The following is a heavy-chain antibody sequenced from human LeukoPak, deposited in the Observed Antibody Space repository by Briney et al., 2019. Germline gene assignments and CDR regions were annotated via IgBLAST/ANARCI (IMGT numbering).Heavy chain of an antibody. CDR3: ARGYSGYDWYY. CDR2: IIPILGIA. J-gene: IGHJ4*02. V-gene: IGHV1-69*04. Sequence: SVKVSCKASGGTFSSYAISWVRQAPGQGLEWMGRIIPILGIANYAQKFQGRVTITADKSTSTAYMELSSLRSEDTAVYYCARGYSGYDWYYWGQGTLVTVSS. CDR1: GGTFSSYA. D-gene: IGHD5-12*01.